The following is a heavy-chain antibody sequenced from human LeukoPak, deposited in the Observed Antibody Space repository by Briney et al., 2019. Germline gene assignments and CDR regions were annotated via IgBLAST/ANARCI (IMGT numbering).Heavy chain of an antibody. CDR3: AKDPYSGSPRGFDY. J-gene: IGHJ4*02. CDR2: IRYDGSNK. CDR1: GFTFSSYG. Sequence: PGGSLRLSCAASGFTFSSYGMHWVRQAPGKGLEWVAFIRYDGSNKYYADSVKGRFTIFRDNPKNTLYLQMNNLRVDDTAVYYCAKDPYSGSPRGFDYWGQGTLVAASS. V-gene: IGHV3-30*02. D-gene: IGHD1-26*01.